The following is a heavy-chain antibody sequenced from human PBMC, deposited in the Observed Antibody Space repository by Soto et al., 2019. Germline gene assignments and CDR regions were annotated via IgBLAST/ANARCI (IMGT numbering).Heavy chain of an antibody. Sequence: SVKVSCKASGGTFSSYTISWVRQAPGQGLEWMGRIIPILGIANYAQKFQGRVTITADKSTSTAYMELSSLRSEDTAVYYCARAPAYYDFWSGYFYFDNGGKETRVRVSS. CDR1: GGTFSSYT. CDR3: ARAPAYYDFWSGYFYFDN. CDR2: IIPILGIA. V-gene: IGHV1-69*02. D-gene: IGHD3-3*01. J-gene: IGHJ4*02.